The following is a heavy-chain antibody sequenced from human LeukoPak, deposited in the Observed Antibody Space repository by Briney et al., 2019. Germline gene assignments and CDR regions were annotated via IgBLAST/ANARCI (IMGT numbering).Heavy chain of an antibody. J-gene: IGHJ3*02. V-gene: IGHV3-66*01. Sequence: ETLSLTCAFYGGSFSDYYWSWIRQPPGKGLEWVSVIYSGGSTYYADSVKGRFTISRDNSKNTLYLQMNSLRAEDTAVYYCARGRAPRHYYGSGSRGAFDIWGQGTMVTVSS. CDR3: ARGRAPRHYYGSGSRGAFDI. CDR1: GGSFSDYY. D-gene: IGHD3-10*01. CDR2: IYSGGST.